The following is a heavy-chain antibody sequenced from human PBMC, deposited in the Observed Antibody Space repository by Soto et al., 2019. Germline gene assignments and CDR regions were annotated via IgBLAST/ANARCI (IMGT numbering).Heavy chain of an antibody. CDR1: GGTFSSYA. J-gene: IGHJ6*02. Sequence: GVSVKVSCKASGGTFSSYAISWVRQAPGQGLEWMGGIIPIFGTANYAQKFQGRVTITGDECTGTAYMELSSLRSEDTAVYYCARFTGKELVLAHLVYCGMDVWGQGTTVAVSS. D-gene: IGHD6-6*01. V-gene: IGHV1-69*13. CDR2: IIPIFGTA. CDR3: ARFTGKELVLAHLVYCGMDV.